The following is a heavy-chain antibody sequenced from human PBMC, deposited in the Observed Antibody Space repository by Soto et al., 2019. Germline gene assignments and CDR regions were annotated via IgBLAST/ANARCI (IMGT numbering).Heavy chain of an antibody. CDR3: AKNQGVELVPLATVDWFDP. D-gene: IGHD1-26*01. CDR1: GFIFENFG. CDR2: ISGSGFKK. Sequence: GGSLRLSCAASGFIFENFGMSLVRQAPGEGLEWISSISGSGFKKYYADSVKGRFTISRDNSKSTVYLELNNLSAEDTAVYHCAKNQGVELVPLATVDWFDPWGQGSVVTVSS. V-gene: IGHV3-23*01. J-gene: IGHJ5*02.